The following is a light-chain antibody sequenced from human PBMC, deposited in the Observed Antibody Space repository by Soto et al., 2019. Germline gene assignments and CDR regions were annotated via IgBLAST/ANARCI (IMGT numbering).Light chain of an antibody. V-gene: IGKV2-30*01. CDR1: QSLVYRYGNTY. CDR2: NVS. CDR3: MQGTHWPPYT. J-gene: IGKJ2*01. Sequence: DVVMTQSPLSLTVTLGQPASISCRSSQSLVYRYGNTYLSWFLQRPGQSPRRLIYNVSNRDSRVPDRFSGSGSGTDFTLTISRVEAEDVGIYYCMQGTHWPPYTFGQGTKLEIK.